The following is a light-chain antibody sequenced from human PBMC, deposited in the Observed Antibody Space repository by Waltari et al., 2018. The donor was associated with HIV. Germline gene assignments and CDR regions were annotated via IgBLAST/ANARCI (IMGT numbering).Light chain of an antibody. CDR2: GAS. J-gene: IGKJ3*01. Sequence: DIQLTQSPSFLSASVGDRVTITCRASQAISSYLAWYQQKPGKAPKLLIFGASTLQSGVPSRFSGSGSGTEFTLTISSLQAEDFATYYCQQLNSDSGETFGPGTKVDIK. V-gene: IGKV1-9*01. CDR1: QAISSY. CDR3: QQLNSDSGET.